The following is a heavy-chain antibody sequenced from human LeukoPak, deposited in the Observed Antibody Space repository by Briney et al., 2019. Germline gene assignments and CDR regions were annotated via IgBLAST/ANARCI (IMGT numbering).Heavy chain of an antibody. V-gene: IGHV1-18*01. J-gene: IGHJ4*02. CDR3: ARARIAVAGSISDY. CDR2: ISAYNGNT. Sequence: ASVKVSCKASGYTFTSYGISWVRQAPGQGLEWMGWISAYNGNTNYAQKLQGRVTMTTDTSTSTAYMELRSLRSDDTAVCYCARARIAVAGSISDYWGQGTLVTVSS. CDR1: GYTFTSYG. D-gene: IGHD6-19*01.